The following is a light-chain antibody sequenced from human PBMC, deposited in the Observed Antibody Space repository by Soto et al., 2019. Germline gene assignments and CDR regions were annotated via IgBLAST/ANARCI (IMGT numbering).Light chain of an antibody. CDR3: MQSIQLPIT. Sequence: EIVMTQTPLSLSVTPGQPASISCKSSQSLLHSDGTTYSHWYVQKPGHPPQLLIYEVSNRFFGVPDRFSGSGTGTDFTLKISRVEAEDIGVYYCMQSIQLPITFGQGTRLEIK. CDR1: QSLLHSDGTTY. J-gene: IGKJ5*01. V-gene: IGKV2D-29*01. CDR2: EVS.